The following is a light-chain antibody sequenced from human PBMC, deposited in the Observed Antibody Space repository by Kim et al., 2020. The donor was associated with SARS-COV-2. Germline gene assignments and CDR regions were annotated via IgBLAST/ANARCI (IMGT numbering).Light chain of an antibody. J-gene: IGLJ2*01. V-gene: IGLV4-69*01. CDR3: QTWGSPVV. CDR1: RSPSYNA. CDR2: VSRDGRP. Sequence: GAYVNRTSTRRRSPSYNATACQREQPERGPHLLLKVSRDGRPYRGDGIPDRFSGSSTESERFLTISNLQSDDEADYYCQTWGSPVVFGGGTQLTVL.